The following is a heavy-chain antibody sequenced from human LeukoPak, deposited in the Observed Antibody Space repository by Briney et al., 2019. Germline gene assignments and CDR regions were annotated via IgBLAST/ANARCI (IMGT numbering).Heavy chain of an antibody. CDR2: ISYDGSNK. Sequence: GGSLRLSCAASGFTFSSYGIHWVRQAPGKGLEWVAVISYDGSNKNYADSVKGRFTVSRDNSKNTLYLQMNSLRGEDTAVYYCAKEAYYHLSAAHPGDYWGQGTLVTVPS. J-gene: IGHJ4*02. CDR3: AKEAYYHLSAAHPGDY. V-gene: IGHV3-30*18. D-gene: IGHD3-10*01. CDR1: GFTFSSYG.